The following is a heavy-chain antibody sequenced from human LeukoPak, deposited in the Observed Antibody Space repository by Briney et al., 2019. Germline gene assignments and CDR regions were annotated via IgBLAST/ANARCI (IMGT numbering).Heavy chain of an antibody. CDR1: GFTVSTNN. CDR2: IYISGDT. J-gene: IGHJ4*02. D-gene: IGHD3-10*01. Sequence: GGSLRLSCAASGFTVSTNNTSWVRQAPGKGLEWVSVIYISGDTYYADSVKGRFTISRDNSKNMLYLQMNSLRAEDMAVYYCARDTSSYDSGSHVPLNYWGPGTLVIVSS. CDR3: ARDTSSYDSGSHVPLNY. V-gene: IGHV3-66*01.